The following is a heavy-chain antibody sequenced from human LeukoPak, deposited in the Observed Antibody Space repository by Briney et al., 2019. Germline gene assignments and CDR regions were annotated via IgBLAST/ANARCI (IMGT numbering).Heavy chain of an antibody. J-gene: IGHJ4*02. Sequence: GGSLRLSCAASGFTFSNAWMSWVRQAPGKGLEWVGRNKRKTDGGTTDYAAPVKGRFTISRDDSKNTLFLQMNSLKTEDTAVYYCTTVTFCGSESSCVFDYWGQGTLVTVSS. V-gene: IGHV3-15*01. CDR1: GFTFSNAW. CDR2: NKRKTDGGTT. D-gene: IGHD2-21*01. CDR3: TTVTFCGSESSCVFDY.